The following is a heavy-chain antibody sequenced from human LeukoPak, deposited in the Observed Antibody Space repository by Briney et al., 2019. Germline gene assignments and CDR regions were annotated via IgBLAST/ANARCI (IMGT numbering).Heavy chain of an antibody. Sequence: ASVKVSCKASGYIFTNYYMHWMRQAPGQGLEWMGIINPSGGSTSYAQKFQGRVTMTRDTSTSTVYMELSSLRSEDTTVYYCARAGRAVGGFDYWGQGTLVTVSS. J-gene: IGHJ4*02. CDR1: GYIFTNYY. V-gene: IGHV1-46*01. D-gene: IGHD1-26*01. CDR3: ARAGRAVGGFDY. CDR2: INPSGGST.